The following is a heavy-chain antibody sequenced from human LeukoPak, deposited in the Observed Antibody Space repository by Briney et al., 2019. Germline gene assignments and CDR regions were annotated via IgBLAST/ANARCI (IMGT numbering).Heavy chain of an antibody. CDR1: GGSIGSYY. V-gene: IGHV4-59*01. D-gene: IGHD2-8*01. Sequence: SETLSLTCTVSGGSIGSYYWSWSRQPPGKGLEWIGYVYYTGDTNYNPSLKSRVIILADTPKNQFSLKLSSVTAADTAVYFCARVANGSPYFYYGLDVSGQGTLVTVSS. CDR2: VYYTGDT. CDR3: ARVANGSPYFYYGLDV. J-gene: IGHJ6*02.